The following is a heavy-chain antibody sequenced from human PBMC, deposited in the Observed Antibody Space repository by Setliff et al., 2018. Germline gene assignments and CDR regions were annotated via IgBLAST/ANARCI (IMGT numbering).Heavy chain of an antibody. CDR1: GYTLTELS. Sequence: RASVKVSCKVSGYTLTELSMHWVRQAPGKGLEWMGGFDPEDGETIYAQKFQGWVTMTRDTSISTAYMELSRLRSDDTAVYYCARALGATITHFDYWGQGTLVTVSS. D-gene: IGHD1-26*01. CDR3: ARALGATITHFDY. CDR2: FDPEDGET. J-gene: IGHJ4*02. V-gene: IGHV1-24*01.